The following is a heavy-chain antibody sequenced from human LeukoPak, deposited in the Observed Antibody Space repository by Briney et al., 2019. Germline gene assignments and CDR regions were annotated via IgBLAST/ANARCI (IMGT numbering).Heavy chain of an antibody. D-gene: IGHD3-22*01. J-gene: IGHJ6*02. CDR2: IIPILGIA. CDR1: GGTLSSYA. V-gene: IGHV1-69*04. Sequence: SVKVSCKASGGTLSSYAISWVRQAPGQGLEWMGRIIPILGIANYAQKFQGRVTITADKSTSTAYTELSSLRSEDTAVYYCASIAESYYYDSSGQYGMDVWGQGTTVTVSS. CDR3: ASIAESYYYDSSGQYGMDV.